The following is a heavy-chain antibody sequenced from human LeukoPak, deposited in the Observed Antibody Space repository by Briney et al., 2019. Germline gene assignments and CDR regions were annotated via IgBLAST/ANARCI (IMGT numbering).Heavy chain of an antibody. CDR2: IKQDGGGK. Sequence: GESLRLSCVASGFIFSNYWMSWVRQAPGKGLEWVANIKQDGGGKYYVDSVKGRFTISRDNAKNSLYLQMDSLRAEDMAVYYCARHCSGGRCNYDYWGQGTLVTVSS. J-gene: IGHJ4*02. CDR3: ARHCSGGRCNYDY. CDR1: GFIFSNYW. V-gene: IGHV3-7*03. D-gene: IGHD2-15*01.